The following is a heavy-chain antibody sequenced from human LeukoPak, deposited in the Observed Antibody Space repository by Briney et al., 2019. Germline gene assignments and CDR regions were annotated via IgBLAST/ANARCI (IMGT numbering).Heavy chain of an antibody. CDR3: AKDHRYTTYYYDSSGYYCDY. CDR2: ISGSGGST. Sequence: GGSLRLSCAASGFTFSSYAMSWVRQAPGKGLEWVSAISGSGGSTYYADSVKGRFTISRDNSKNTLYLQMNSLRAEDTAVYYCAKDHRYTTYYYDSSGYYCDYWGQGTLVTVSS. D-gene: IGHD3-22*01. J-gene: IGHJ4*02. CDR1: GFTFSSYA. V-gene: IGHV3-23*01.